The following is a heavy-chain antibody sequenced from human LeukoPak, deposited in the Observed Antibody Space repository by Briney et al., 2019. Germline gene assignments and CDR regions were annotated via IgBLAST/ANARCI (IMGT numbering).Heavy chain of an antibody. Sequence: GGSLRLSCAASGFTFSSYAMSWVRQAPGKGLEWVSAIGGSGGSTYYADSVKGRFTISRDNSKNTLYLQMNSLRAEDTAVYYCAKGFLRIHYFQHWGQGTLVTVSS. CDR3: AKGFLRIHYFQH. CDR2: IGGSGGST. J-gene: IGHJ1*01. V-gene: IGHV3-23*01. CDR1: GFTFSSYA. D-gene: IGHD5-18*01.